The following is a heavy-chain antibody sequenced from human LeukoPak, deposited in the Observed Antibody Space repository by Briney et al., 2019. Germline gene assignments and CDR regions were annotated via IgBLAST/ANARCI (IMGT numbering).Heavy chain of an antibody. J-gene: IGHJ4*02. CDR3: GSTNSFSY. Sequence: GGSLRLSCAASGFAFSNYWMNWARQAPGKGLEWVANIKQDGSETNYVDSVKGRFTISRDNAKNSLYLQMNSLRAEDTALYCCGSTNSFSYWGRGTPVTVSS. D-gene: IGHD2-15*01. CDR2: IKQDGSET. CDR1: GFAFSNYW. V-gene: IGHV3-7*01.